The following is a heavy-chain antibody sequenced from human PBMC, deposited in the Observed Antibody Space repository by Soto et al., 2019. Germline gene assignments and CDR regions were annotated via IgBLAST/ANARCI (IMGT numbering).Heavy chain of an antibody. D-gene: IGHD6-6*01. CDR1: GFTFSSYS. J-gene: IGHJ6*02. CDR2: ISSSSFSR. CDR3: ARNESSNIYGRDV. V-gene: IGHV3-21*01. Sequence: EVQLVESGGGLVKPGGSLRLSCAASGFTFSSYSMNWVRQAPGKGLEWVSSISSSSFSRNYADSVKGRFSISRDNAENSLHLQMNNLRAEDTAVYYCARNESSNIYGRDVWGQGTTVTVSS.